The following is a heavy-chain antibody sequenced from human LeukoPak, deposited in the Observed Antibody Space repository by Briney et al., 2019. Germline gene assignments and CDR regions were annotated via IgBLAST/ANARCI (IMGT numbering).Heavy chain of an antibody. CDR1: GFTFSSYW. CDR2: IKQDGSEK. CDR3: ARDRRLVGATGTFDY. D-gene: IGHD1-26*01. Sequence: GGSLRLSRAASGFTFSSYWMSWVRQAPGKGLEWVANIKQDGSEKYYVDSVKGRFTISRDNAKNSLYLQMNSLRAEDTAVYYCARDRRLVGATGTFDYWGQGTLVTVSS. V-gene: IGHV3-7*03. J-gene: IGHJ4*02.